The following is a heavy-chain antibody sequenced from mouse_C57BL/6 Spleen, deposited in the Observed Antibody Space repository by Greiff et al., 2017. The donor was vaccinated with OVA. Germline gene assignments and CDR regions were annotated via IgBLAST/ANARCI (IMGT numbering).Heavy chain of an antibody. CDR1: GYTFTSYW. V-gene: IGHV1-53*01. J-gene: IGHJ2*01. CDR2: INPSNGGT. Sequence: QVQLQQPGTDLVKPGASVKLSCKASGYTFTSYWMHWVKQRPGQGLEWIGNINPSNGGTNYNEKFKSKATLTVDKSSSTAYMQLSSLTSEDSAVYYCARSGYDGYYVVDYWGQGTTLTVSS. CDR3: ARSGYDGYYVVDY. D-gene: IGHD2-3*01.